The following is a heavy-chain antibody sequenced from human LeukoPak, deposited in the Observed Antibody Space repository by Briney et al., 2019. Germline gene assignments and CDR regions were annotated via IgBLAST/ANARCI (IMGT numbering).Heavy chain of an antibody. D-gene: IGHD2-8*01. CDR1: GGTFSSYA. Sequence: GASVKVSCKASGGTFSSYAISWVRQAPGQGLECMGGIIPIFGTANYAQKFQGRVTITADESTNTAYMELSSLRSEDTAVYYCVRLYCTNGVCRDYWSQGTLVTVSS. CDR3: VRLYCTNGVCRDY. V-gene: IGHV1-69*13. CDR2: IIPIFGTA. J-gene: IGHJ4*01.